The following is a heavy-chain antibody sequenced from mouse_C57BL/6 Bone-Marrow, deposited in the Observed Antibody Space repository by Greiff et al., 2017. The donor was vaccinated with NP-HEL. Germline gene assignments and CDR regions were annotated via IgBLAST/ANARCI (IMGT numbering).Heavy chain of an antibody. CDR3: ATGGGNYVLYYFDY. D-gene: IGHD2-1*01. CDR1: GYTFTSYW. CDR2: INPSSGYT. J-gene: IGHJ2*01. V-gene: IGHV1-7*01. Sequence: VQRVESGAELAKPGASVKLSCKASGYTFTSYWMHWVTQRPGQGLEWIGYINPSSGYTKYNQKFKDKATLTADKSSSTADIQMSSLTEEDSSFNYCATGGGNYVLYYFDYWGQGTTLTVSS.